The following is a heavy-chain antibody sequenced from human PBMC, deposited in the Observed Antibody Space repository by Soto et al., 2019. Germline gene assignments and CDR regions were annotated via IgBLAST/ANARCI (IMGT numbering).Heavy chain of an antibody. CDR2: ISSSATTI. Sequence: LRLSCAASGFTFSSYEMNWVRQAPGKGLEWVSYISSSATTIYSADSVKGRFTISRDDAKSSLYLQMNSLRAEDTAVYYCARVGTFYYDTSAYRPFDYWGQGTLVTVSS. CDR1: GFTFSSYE. D-gene: IGHD3-22*01. J-gene: IGHJ4*02. CDR3: ARVGTFYYDTSAYRPFDY. V-gene: IGHV3-48*03.